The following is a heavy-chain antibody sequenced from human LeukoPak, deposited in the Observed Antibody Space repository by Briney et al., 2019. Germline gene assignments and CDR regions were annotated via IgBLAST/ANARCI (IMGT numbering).Heavy chain of an antibody. CDR1: GFTFSSYA. Sequence: PGGSLRLSCAASGFTFSSYAMNRVRQAPGKGLEWVSSISGSGARTDYADSVKGRFTISIDNSKNTLHLQMNSLRAEDTAVYYCAKARIVVIPPADALDVWGQGTLVTVSS. CDR2: ISGSGART. CDR3: AKARIVVIPPADALDV. D-gene: IGHD3-22*01. J-gene: IGHJ3*01. V-gene: IGHV3-23*01.